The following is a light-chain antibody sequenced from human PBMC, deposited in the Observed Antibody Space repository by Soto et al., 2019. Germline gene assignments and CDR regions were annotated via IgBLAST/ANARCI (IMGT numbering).Light chain of an antibody. Sequence: QSALTQPASVSGSPGQSITISCTGTSGDVGGYNYVSWFQQHPGKAPKLIIYEVSNRPSGVSNRFSGSKSGSTASLTISGLQAEDEADYYCSSYTSSSTRVFGGGTKVTVL. CDR2: EVS. CDR1: SGDVGGYNY. V-gene: IGLV2-14*01. J-gene: IGLJ2*01. CDR3: SSYTSSSTRV.